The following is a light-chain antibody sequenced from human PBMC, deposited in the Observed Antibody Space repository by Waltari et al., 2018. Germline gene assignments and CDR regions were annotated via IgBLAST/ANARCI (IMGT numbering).Light chain of an antibody. Sequence: ALTQPASVSGSPGQSITLSCSGTSHDIGHYDYVAWYLQHPATAPKLIIFDVSTRPAGISDRFSASKSGSTASLTISGLQAEDEGEYFCGSYTTNSPFAVVFGGGTKLTVL. J-gene: IGLJ2*01. V-gene: IGLV2-14*03. CDR3: GSYTTNSPFAVV. CDR1: SHDIGHYDY. CDR2: DVS.